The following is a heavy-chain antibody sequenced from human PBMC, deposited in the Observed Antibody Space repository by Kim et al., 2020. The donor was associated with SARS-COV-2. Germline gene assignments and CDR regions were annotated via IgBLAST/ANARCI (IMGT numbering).Heavy chain of an antibody. CDR3: TTDGYYYDSSGYYYVSLQTSYNWFDP. CDR2: IKSKTDGGTT. Sequence: GGSLRLSCAASGFTFSNAWMSWVRQAPGKGLEWVGRIKSKTDGGTTDYAAPVKGRFTISRDDSKNTLYLQMNSLKTEDTAVYYCTTDGYYYDSSGYYYVSLQTSYNWFDPWGQGTLVTVSS. D-gene: IGHD3-22*01. J-gene: IGHJ5*02. CDR1: GFTFSNAW. V-gene: IGHV3-15*01.